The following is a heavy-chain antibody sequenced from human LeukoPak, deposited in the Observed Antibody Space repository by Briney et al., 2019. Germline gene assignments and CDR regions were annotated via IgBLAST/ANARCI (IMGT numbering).Heavy chain of an antibody. Sequence: ASVKVSCKASGYTFTGYYMHWVRQAPGQGLEWMGWINPNSGGTNYAQKFQGRVTMTRDTSISTAYMGLSRLRSDDTAVYYCARVGPAKVLRYFDWLPYFDYWGQGTLVTVSS. CDR3: ARVGPAKVLRYFDWLPYFDY. V-gene: IGHV1-2*02. J-gene: IGHJ4*02. D-gene: IGHD3-9*01. CDR2: INPNSGGT. CDR1: GYTFTGYY.